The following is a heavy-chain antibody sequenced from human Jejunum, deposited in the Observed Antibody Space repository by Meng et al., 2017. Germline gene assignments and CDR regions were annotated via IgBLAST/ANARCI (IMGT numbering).Heavy chain of an antibody. V-gene: IGHV3-66*01. CDR2: ISMEGDI. CDR1: EVSVRSDF. Sequence: GGSLRLSCVASEVSVRSDFMSWVRQAPGKGLECVSLISMEGDIYYADSVKGRFTISRDNAENSLYLQMNSLRAEDTAVYYCARFAYYCVRFPYYYCHDVFDVWGQGTMVTVSS. D-gene: IGHD3-10*02. J-gene: IGHJ3*01. CDR3: ARFAYYCVRFPYYYCHDVFDV.